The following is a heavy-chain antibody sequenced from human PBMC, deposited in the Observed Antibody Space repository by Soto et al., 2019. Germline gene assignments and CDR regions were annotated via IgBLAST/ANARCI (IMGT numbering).Heavy chain of an antibody. J-gene: IGHJ6*02. CDR2: LASTGVT. D-gene: IGHD3-16*02. V-gene: IGHV3-13*01. CDR3: ARGLFIGGMDV. CDR1: GFSFRSHD. Sequence: EVYLVESGGGLVQPGGSLRLSCAASGFSFRSHDMHWVRQPTGKGLEWVSTLASTGVTYYPGSVKGRFTVSSENGKNSLYLQMNNLRAGDTGVYYCARGLFIGGMDVWGQGTTVIVSS.